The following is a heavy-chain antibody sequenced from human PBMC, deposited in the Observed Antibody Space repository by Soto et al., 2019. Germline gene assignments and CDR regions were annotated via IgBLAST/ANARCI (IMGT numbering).Heavy chain of an antibody. V-gene: IGHV1-3*01. D-gene: IGHD4-4*01. J-gene: IGHJ4*02. Sequence: ASVKVSCKASGYTFTSYAMHWVRQAPGQRLEWMGWINAGNGNTKYSQKFQGRVTITRDTSASTAYMELSSLRSEDTAVYYCARVLMTTDPYYFDYWGQGTLDTVSS. CDR3: ARVLMTTDPYYFDY. CDR2: INAGNGNT. CDR1: GYTFTSYA.